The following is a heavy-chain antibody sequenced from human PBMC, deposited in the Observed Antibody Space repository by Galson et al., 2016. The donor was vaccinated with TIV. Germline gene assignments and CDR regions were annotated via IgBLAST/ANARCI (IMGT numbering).Heavy chain of an antibody. CDR2: IDPKNGDT. V-gene: IGHV1-2*02. D-gene: IGHD4/OR15-4a*01. J-gene: IGHJ4*02. Sequence: SVKVSCKASGYSFTDHYFHWVRQAPGQGLEWMGGIDPKNGDTDYARNFQGRVTMTRDTYISTAHMELTRLASDDTAMYYSARGVYGVHSVGFDYWGQGTRVTVSS. CDR1: GYSFTDHY. CDR3: ARGVYGVHSVGFDY.